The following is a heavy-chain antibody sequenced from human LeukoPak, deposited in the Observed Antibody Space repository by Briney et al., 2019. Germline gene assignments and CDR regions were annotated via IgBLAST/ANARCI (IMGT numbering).Heavy chain of an antibody. J-gene: IGHJ4*02. CDR1: GGSISSGGYY. Sequence: PSETLSLTCTVSGGSISSGGYYWSWIRQHPEKGLEWIGYIYYSGSTYYNPSLKSRVTISVDTSKNQFSLKLSSVTAADTAVYYCARDGAHSSSWYYFDYWGQGTLVTVSS. D-gene: IGHD6-13*01. V-gene: IGHV4-31*03. CDR2: IYYSGST. CDR3: ARDGAHSSSWYYFDY.